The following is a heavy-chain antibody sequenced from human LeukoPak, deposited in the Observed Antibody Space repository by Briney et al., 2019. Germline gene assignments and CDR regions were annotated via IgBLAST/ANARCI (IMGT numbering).Heavy chain of an antibody. CDR3: ARDPKNWNDAMDY. J-gene: IGHJ4*02. CDR1: GFTFSSYA. V-gene: IGHV3-21*01. CDR2: ISSSSSYI. Sequence: PGGSLRLSCAASGFTFSSYAMSWVRQAPGKGLEWVSSISSSSSYIYYADSVKGRFTISRDNAKNSLYLQMNSLRAEDTAVYYCARDPKNWNDAMDYWGQGTLVTVSS. D-gene: IGHD1-1*01.